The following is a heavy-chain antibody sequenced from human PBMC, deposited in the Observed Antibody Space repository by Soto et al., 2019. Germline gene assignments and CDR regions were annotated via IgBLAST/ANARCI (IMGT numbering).Heavy chain of an antibody. V-gene: IGHV4-34*01. Sequence: QVQLQQWGAGLLKPSETLSLTCAVYGGSFSGYYWSWIRQPPGKGLEWIGEINHSGSTNYNPSLNSRVTISVDTSKNQFSLKLSSVTAADTAVYYCARGKKSSTSCYWDYWGQGTLVTVSS. J-gene: IGHJ4*02. CDR1: GGSFSGYY. CDR2: INHSGST. D-gene: IGHD2-2*01. CDR3: ARGKKSSTSCYWDY.